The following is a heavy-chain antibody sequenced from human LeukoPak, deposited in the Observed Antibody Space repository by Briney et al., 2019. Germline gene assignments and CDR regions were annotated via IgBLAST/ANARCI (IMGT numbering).Heavy chain of an antibody. Sequence: PGGSLRLSCAASGFTFSSYAMSWVRQAPGKGLEWVSAISGSGGSTYYADSVKGRFTIPRDNSKNTLYLQMNSLRAEDTAVYYCAKAHYYGSGIFDYWGQGTLVTVSS. CDR1: GFTFSSYA. CDR3: AKAHYYGSGIFDY. D-gene: IGHD3-10*01. J-gene: IGHJ4*02. CDR2: ISGSGGST. V-gene: IGHV3-23*01.